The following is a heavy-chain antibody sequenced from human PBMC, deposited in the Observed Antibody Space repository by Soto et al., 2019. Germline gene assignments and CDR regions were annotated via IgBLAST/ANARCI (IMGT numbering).Heavy chain of an antibody. Sequence: GSLRLSCAASGFTFSSDGMHWVRQAPGKGLEWVAVIWYDGSNKYYADSVKGRFTISRDNSKNTLYLQMNSLRAEDTAVYYCARDWGAHSSGYYQDYYYDMDVWGQGATVTVSS. J-gene: IGHJ6*02. CDR2: IWYDGSNK. V-gene: IGHV3-33*01. D-gene: IGHD3-22*01. CDR3: ARDWGAHSSGYYQDYYYDMDV. CDR1: GFTFSSDG.